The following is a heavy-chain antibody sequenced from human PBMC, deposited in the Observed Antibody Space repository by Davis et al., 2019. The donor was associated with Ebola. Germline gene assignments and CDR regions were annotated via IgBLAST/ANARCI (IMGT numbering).Heavy chain of an antibody. CDR1: GDTVSSSGTA. D-gene: IGHD5-12*01. V-gene: IGHV6-1*01. J-gene: IGHJ4*02. CDR3: ASGWLRTYFDY. CDR2: TYYNSKWFH. Sequence: HSQTLSLTCAISGDTVSSSGTAWNWIRQSPSRGLEWLGRTYYNSKWFHDYAPSVKTRITINADTSKNLFSLQLSSVTPEDTAVYYCASGWLRTYFDYWGQGALVTVSS.